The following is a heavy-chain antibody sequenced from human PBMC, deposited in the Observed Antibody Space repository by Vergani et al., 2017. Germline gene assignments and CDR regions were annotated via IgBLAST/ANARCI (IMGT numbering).Heavy chain of an antibody. CDR3: AKDEAGGWYLPGYFDY. CDR1: GFSFNTYG. J-gene: IGHJ4*02. V-gene: IGHV3-30*02. CDR2: IGYDGRIK. D-gene: IGHD6-19*01. Sequence: QVQLVETGGGVVQPGGSLRLYCATSGFSFNTYGAHWVRQAPGKGLEWVAFIGYDGRIKYNVDSVKGRFTISRDNSKNTLYLQMNSLRAEDTAVYYCAKDEAGGWYLPGYFDYWGQGTLVTVSS.